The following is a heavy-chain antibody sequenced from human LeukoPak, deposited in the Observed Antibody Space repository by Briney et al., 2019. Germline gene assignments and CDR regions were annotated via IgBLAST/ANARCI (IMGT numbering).Heavy chain of an antibody. D-gene: IGHD5-18*01. J-gene: IGHJ3*02. CDR1: GGSVNTGSYY. CDR3: ARQFDSYGYAFDM. V-gene: IGHV4-61*01. Sequence: SETLSLTCTVSGGSVNTGSYYWNWIRQPPGKGLEWIGFIYYSGSTSYNPSLKSRVTISADTSKNQFSLNLGSVTAADTAVYFCARQFDSYGYAFDMWGQGTMVTVSS. CDR2: IYYSGST.